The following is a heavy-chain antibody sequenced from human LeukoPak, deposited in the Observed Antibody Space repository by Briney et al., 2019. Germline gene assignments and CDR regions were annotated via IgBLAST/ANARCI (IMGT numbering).Heavy chain of an antibody. CDR3: ARGPKYYDILTGYYTYYYYGMDV. D-gene: IGHD3-9*01. J-gene: IGHJ6*02. CDR2: IYYSGST. V-gene: IGHV4-59*01. Sequence: SETLSLTCTVSGGPISSYYWSWIRQPPGKGLEWIGYIYYSGSTNYNPSLKSRVTISVDTSKNQFSLKLSSVTAADTAVYYCARGPKYYDILTGYYTYYYYGMDVWGQGTTVTVSS. CDR1: GGPISSYY.